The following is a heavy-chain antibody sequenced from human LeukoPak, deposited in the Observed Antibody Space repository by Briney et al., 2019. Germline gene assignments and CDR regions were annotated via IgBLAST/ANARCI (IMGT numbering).Heavy chain of an antibody. D-gene: IGHD1-26*01. J-gene: IGHJ4*02. CDR3: AREVSGSSYFDY. V-gene: IGHV3-74*01. CDR1: GFTVSSYW. Sequence: QPGGSLPLSCAASGFTVSSYWMHWGRQAPGKGLVGGSRINNVGSSTTYADSVKGRFTISRDNAKNTLYLQMNSLSAEDTAVYYCAREVSGSSYFDYWGQGTQVTVSS. CDR2: INNVGSST.